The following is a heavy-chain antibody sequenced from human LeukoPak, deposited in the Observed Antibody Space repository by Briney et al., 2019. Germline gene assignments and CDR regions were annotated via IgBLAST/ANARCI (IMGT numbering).Heavy chain of an antibody. J-gene: IGHJ4*02. V-gene: IGHV3-7*01. CDR1: GFTFSNYW. CDR2: IKGDGSEK. Sequence: QAGGSLRLSCTASGFTFSNYWMTWVRQTPGKGLGWLAQIKGDGSEKYFVDSVKGRFTISRDNAKNSLYLQLNSLRADDTAVYFCVRDSGFRSLDYWGQGTLVTVSS. D-gene: IGHD3-10*01. CDR3: VRDSGFRSLDY.